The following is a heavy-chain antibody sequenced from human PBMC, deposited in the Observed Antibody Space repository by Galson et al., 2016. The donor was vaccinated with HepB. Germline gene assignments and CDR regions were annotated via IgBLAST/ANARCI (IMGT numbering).Heavy chain of an antibody. J-gene: IGHJ5*02. V-gene: IGHV4-31*03. Sequence: TLSLTCTVSGGSISSGGGGYYWSWIRQHPGKGLEWIGYIYYSGDTYYNPSLKSRVTISVATSKTQFSLNLTSVAAADTAVYYCARGYTYGSQTGYDPWGQGTLVTVSS. D-gene: IGHD5-18*01. CDR1: GGSISSGGGGYY. CDR2: IYYSGDT. CDR3: ARGYTYGSQTGYDP.